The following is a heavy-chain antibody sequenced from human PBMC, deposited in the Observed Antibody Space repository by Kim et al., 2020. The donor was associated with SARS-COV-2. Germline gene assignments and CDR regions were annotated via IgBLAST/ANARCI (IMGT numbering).Heavy chain of an antibody. D-gene: IGHD3-22*01. Sequence: GKGRFTISRDDSKNTLYLQMNSLKTEDTAVYYCTTDSYYYDSSGYYYFDYWGQGTLVTVSS. CDR3: TTDSYYYDSSGYYYFDY. J-gene: IGHJ4*02. V-gene: IGHV3-15*01.